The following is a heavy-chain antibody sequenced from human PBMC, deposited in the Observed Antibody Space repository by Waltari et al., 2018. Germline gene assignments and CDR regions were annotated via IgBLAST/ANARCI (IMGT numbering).Heavy chain of an antibody. CDR1: GDSMRTTNYY. V-gene: IGHV4-39*02. CDR2: VYYTGKS. J-gene: IGHJ5*02. D-gene: IGHD6-25*01. Sequence: QVQESGPGLVKTSETLSLTCTVSGDSMRTTNYYWAWVRQSPERGLEWLGSVYYTGKSWYKPPLDSRVSLSVDSSKSLFSLRLRSLTAADTAVYFCTKSGNSYTNSNFFDPWGQGLLVTVSS. CDR3: TKSGNSYTNSNFFDP.